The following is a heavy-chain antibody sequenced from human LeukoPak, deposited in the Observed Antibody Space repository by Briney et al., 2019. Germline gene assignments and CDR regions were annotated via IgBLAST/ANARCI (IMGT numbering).Heavy chain of an antibody. CDR2: ISAYNGNT. V-gene: IGHV1-18*01. J-gene: IGHJ3*02. CDR3: ARVRVRYSGSSDAFDI. Sequence: ASVKVSCKASGYTFTSYGISWVRQAPGQGLEGMGWISAYNGNTNYAQKLQGRVTMTTDTSTSTAYMELRSLRSDDTAVYYCARVRVRYSGSSDAFDIWGQGTMVTVSS. D-gene: IGHD1-26*01. CDR1: GYTFTSYG.